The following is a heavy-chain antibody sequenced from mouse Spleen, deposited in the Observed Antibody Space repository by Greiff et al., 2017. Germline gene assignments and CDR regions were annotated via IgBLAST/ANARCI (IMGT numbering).Heavy chain of an antibody. Sequence: EVQLQQSGPGMVKPSQSLSLTCTVTGYSITSGYDWHWIRHFPGNKLEWMGYISYSGSTNYNPSLKSRISITHDTSKNHFFLKLNSVTTEDTATYYCARGGHYGGDYFDYWGQGTTLTVSS. D-gene: IGHD1-1*01. V-gene: IGHV3-1*01. J-gene: IGHJ2*01. CDR2: ISYSGST. CDR3: ARGGHYGGDYFDY. CDR1: GYSITSGYD.